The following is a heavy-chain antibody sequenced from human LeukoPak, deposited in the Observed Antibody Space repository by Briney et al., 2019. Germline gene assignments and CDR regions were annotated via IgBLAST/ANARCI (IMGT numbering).Heavy chain of an antibody. V-gene: IGHV3-7*01. D-gene: IGHD2-15*01. J-gene: IGHJ1*01. CDR2: VKQDGSEK. CDR1: GFTLSSYW. CDR3: ASIYGRYFQH. Sequence: GGSLRLSCAASGFTLSSYWMSWVRLAPGKGLEWVANVKQDGSEKYYVDSVKGRFTISRDNAKNSLYLQMNSLRAEDTAVYYCASIYGRYFQHWGQGTLVTVSS.